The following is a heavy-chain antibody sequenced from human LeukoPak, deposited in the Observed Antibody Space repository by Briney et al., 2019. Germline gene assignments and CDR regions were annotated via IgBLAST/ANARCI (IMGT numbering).Heavy chain of an antibody. Sequence: SQTLSLTCTVSGGSISSGGYYWSWIRQHPGKGLEWIGYIYYSGSTYYNPSLKSRVTISVDTSKNQFSPKLSSVTAADTAVYYCARVRYSYGPLDYWGQGTLVTVSS. CDR2: IYYSGST. D-gene: IGHD5-18*01. CDR3: ARVRYSYGPLDY. V-gene: IGHV4-31*03. J-gene: IGHJ4*02. CDR1: GGSISSGGYY.